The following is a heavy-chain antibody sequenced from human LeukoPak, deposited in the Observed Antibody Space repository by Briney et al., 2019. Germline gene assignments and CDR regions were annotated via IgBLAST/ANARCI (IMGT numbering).Heavy chain of an antibody. D-gene: IGHD3-22*01. CDR3: ARHQADSSGYTFDY. J-gene: IGHJ4*02. Sequence: PSETLSLTCTVSGYSISSGYYWAWIRQPPGKGLEFLGSVYHSGSTYDNPSLKSRVTISMDTSNNQFSQRLSSVTAADTAVYYCARHQADSSGYTFDYWGQGTLVTVSS. CDR1: GYSISSGYY. CDR2: VYHSGST. V-gene: IGHV4-38-2*02.